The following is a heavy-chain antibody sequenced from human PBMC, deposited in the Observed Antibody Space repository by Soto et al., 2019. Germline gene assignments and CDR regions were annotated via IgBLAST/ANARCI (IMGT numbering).Heavy chain of an antibody. Sequence: GGYLRLSFAASGFTYSSNVMVWVRQAPSNGLEWVSAISGSGGSTYYADSVKGRITISRDNSKNTLYLQMNSLRAEDTAVYYCAKRGPGIAVAGPNYYYYYYMDVWGKGTTVTVSS. CDR2: ISGSGGST. CDR1: GFTYSSNV. J-gene: IGHJ6*03. V-gene: IGHV3-23*01. CDR3: AKRGPGIAVAGPNYYYYYYMDV. D-gene: IGHD6-19*01.